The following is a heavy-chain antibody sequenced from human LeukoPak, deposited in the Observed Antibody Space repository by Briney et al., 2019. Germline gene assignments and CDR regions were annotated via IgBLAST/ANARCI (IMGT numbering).Heavy chain of an antibody. V-gene: IGHV4-59*01. CDR1: GGSIXXXX. CDR3: ARADPISGTXXPFDY. CDR2: XYYSGNT. J-gene: IGHJ4*02. Sequence: SLTCXVSGGSIXXXXXXWXRXPXGXGLXWXXXXYYSGNTNYNPSLKSRVTISVDTSKNQFSLKLNSVTAADTAVYYCARADPISGTXXPFDYWGQGTLVTVSS. D-gene: IGHD1-26*01.